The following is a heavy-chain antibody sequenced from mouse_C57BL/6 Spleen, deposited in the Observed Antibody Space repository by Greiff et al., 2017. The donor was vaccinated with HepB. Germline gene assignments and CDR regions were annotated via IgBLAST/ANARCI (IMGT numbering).Heavy chain of an antibody. CDR3: ASPYDYDVGY. CDR1: GYTFTDYY. V-gene: IGHV1-26*01. D-gene: IGHD2-4*01. J-gene: IGHJ2*01. Sequence: VQLKQSGPELVKPGASVKISCKASGYTFTDYYMNWVKQSHGKSLEWIGDINPNNGGTSYNQKFKGKATLTVDKSSSTAYMELRSLTSEDSAVYYCASPYDYDVGYWGQGTTLTVSS. CDR2: INPNNGGT.